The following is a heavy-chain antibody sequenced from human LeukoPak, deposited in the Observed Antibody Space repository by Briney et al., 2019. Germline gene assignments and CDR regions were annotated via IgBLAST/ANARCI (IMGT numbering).Heavy chain of an antibody. V-gene: IGHV3-7*01. J-gene: IGHJ4*02. Sequence: GGSLRLSCAASGFTFSTYSMNWVRQAPGKGLEWVANIKQDGGEKYYVDSVKGRFTISRDNAKNSLYLQMNSLRAEDTAVYYCARLGARQVLDYWGQGTLVTVSS. CDR2: IKQDGGEK. CDR3: ARLGARQVLDY. CDR1: GFTFSTYS. D-gene: IGHD4-17*01.